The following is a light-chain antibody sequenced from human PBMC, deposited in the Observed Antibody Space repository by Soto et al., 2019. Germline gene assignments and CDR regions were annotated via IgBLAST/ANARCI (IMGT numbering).Light chain of an antibody. J-gene: IGLJ1*01. CDR3: AAWDDSLNGLYV. CDR2: SNN. V-gene: IGLV1-44*01. Sequence: QSVLPQPPSASGTPGQRVTISCSGRSSNIGSNTVNWYQQLPGTAPKLLIYSNNQRPSGVPDRFSGSKSGTSASLAISGLQSEDEADYYCAAWDDSLNGLYVFGTGTKVTVL. CDR1: SSNIGSNT.